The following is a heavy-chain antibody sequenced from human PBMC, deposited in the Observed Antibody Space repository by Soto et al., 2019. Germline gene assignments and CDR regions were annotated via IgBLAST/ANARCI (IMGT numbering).Heavy chain of an antibody. CDR2: MNPNSGNT. D-gene: IGHD6-13*01. CDR3: ERTLGGIAAAGNDY. CDR1: GYTFSTYD. Sequence: QVQLVQSGAEVKKPGASVKVSCKASGYTFSTYDIDWVRLATGQGLEWMGSMNPNSGNTEYAQKFQGRDTMTRDTANRTTDLELSSLRSEDTAIYYCERTLGGIAAAGNDYGGQGTLVTVSS. J-gene: IGHJ4*02. V-gene: IGHV1-8*01.